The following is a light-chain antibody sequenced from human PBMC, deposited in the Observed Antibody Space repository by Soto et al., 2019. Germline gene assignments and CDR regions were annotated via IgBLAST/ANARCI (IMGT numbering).Light chain of an antibody. Sequence: SYELTQPPSVSVAPEKTATITCGGNNIGNKRVHWYRQKPGQAPVLLISYDSDRPSGIPERFSGSNSENTATVTISRVEAGDEADYYCQVWDIMADHDVFGSGTTLTVL. J-gene: IGLJ1*01. V-gene: IGLV3-21*04. CDR1: NIGNKR. CDR3: QVWDIMADHDV. CDR2: YDS.